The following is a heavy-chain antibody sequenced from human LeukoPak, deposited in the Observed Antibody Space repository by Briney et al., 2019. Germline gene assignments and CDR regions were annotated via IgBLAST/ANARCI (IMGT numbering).Heavy chain of an antibody. CDR1: GDSVSSNSAA. J-gene: IGHJ5*02. Sequence: SQTLSLTCAISGDSVSSNSAAWNWIRQSPSRGLEWLGRTYYRSKWYNDYAVSVKSRITINPDTSKNQSSLQLNSVTPEDTAVYYCARTMTTVMPRADWFDPWGQGTLVTVSS. CDR2: TYYRSKWYN. V-gene: IGHV6-1*01. D-gene: IGHD4-11*01. CDR3: ARTMTTVMPRADWFDP.